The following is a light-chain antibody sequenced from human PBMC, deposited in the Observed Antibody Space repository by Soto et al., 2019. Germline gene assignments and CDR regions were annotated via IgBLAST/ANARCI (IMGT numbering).Light chain of an antibody. CDR2: AAS. CDR3: QQYGVSPT. CDR1: QTVSSF. J-gene: IGKJ4*01. Sequence: VLTQSPATLSLSPGDRATLSCRASQTVSSFLAWYQQKPGQAPRLLIYAASTRATGIPDRFSGSGSGIDFTLTISRLEPEDSAVYYCQQYGVSPTFGGGTKVDIK. V-gene: IGKV3-20*01.